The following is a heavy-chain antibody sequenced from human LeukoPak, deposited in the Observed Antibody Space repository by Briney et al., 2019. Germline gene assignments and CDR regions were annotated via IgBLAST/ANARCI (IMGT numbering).Heavy chain of an antibody. CDR1: GGSFSGYY. J-gene: IGHJ6*02. CDR2: INHSGST. Sequence: PSETLSLACAVYGGSFSGYYWSWTRQPPGKGLEWIGEINHSGSTNYNPSLKSRVTISVDTSKNQFSLKLSSVTAADTAVYYCARDLVVPAAMQYYYYYYGMDVWGQGTTVTVSS. D-gene: IGHD2-2*01. V-gene: IGHV4-34*01. CDR3: ARDLVVPAAMQYYYYYYGMDV.